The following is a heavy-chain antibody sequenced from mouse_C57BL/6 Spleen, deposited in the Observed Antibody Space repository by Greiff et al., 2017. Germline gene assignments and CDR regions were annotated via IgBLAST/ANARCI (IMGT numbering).Heavy chain of an antibody. CDR1: GYTFTSYW. J-gene: IGHJ1*03. CDR3: ARSPLYYGSSHWYFDV. V-gene: IGHV1-64*01. CDR2: IHPNSGST. D-gene: IGHD1-1*01. Sequence: VQLQQPGAELVKPGASVKLSCKASGYTFTSYWMHWVKQRPGQGLEWIGMIHPNSGSTNYNEKFKSKATLTVDKSSSTAYMQLSSLTSEDSAVYYCARSPLYYGSSHWYFDVWGTGTTVTVCS.